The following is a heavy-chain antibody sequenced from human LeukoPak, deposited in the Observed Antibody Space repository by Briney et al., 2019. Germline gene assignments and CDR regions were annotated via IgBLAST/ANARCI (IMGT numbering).Heavy chain of an antibody. Sequence: PSETLSLTCTVSGGSISSYYWSWIRQPAGKGLEWIGEINHSGSTNYNPSLKSRVTISVDTSKNQFSLKLSSVTAADTAVYYCARGREQWLVLGAFDIWGQGTMVTVSS. V-gene: IGHV4-34*01. CDR2: INHSGST. J-gene: IGHJ3*02. CDR3: ARGREQWLVLGAFDI. CDR1: GGSISSYY. D-gene: IGHD6-19*01.